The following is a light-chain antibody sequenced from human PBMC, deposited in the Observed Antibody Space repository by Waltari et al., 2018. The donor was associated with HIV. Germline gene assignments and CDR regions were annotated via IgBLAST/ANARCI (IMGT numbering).Light chain of an antibody. Sequence: DIVMTHSPDSLTVSLGARATINCKSSQNGLYSSNNRNYLAWYQQKPGQPPKLLCYWASTRNSGVPDRFSGSGSGTDFTLTISSLQAEDVAVYFCQQYYSTPRTFGQGTKVEIK. CDR1: QNGLYSSNNRNY. J-gene: IGKJ1*01. CDR3: QQYYSTPRT. V-gene: IGKV4-1*01. CDR2: WAS.